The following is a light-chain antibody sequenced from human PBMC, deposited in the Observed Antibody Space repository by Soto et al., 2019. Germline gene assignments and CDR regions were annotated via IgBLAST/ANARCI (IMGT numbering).Light chain of an antibody. CDR2: GAS. Sequence: EIVMTQSPASLSVSPGEGATLSCRASQTVASNLAWYQQKPGQGPRLLIHGASTRATGVPARFSGSGSGTDFTLTISSLQSEDFAVYYCQQLNSYPITFGQGTRLEIK. V-gene: IGKV3-15*01. CDR1: QTVASN. J-gene: IGKJ5*01. CDR3: QQLNSYPIT.